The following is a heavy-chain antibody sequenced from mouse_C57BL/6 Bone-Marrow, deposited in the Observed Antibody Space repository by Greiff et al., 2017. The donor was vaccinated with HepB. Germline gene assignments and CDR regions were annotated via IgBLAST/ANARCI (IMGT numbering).Heavy chain of an antibody. Sequence: EVQLQQSGAELMRPGASVKLSCTASGFNIKDDYMHWVKQRPEQGLEWIGWIDPENGDTEYASKFQGKATITADTSSTTAYLQLSSLTSEDTAVYYCTTCYYGPYWGQGTTLTVSS. V-gene: IGHV14-4*01. CDR3: TTCYYGPY. CDR2: IDPENGDT. J-gene: IGHJ2*01. CDR1: GFNIKDDY. D-gene: IGHD1-1*01.